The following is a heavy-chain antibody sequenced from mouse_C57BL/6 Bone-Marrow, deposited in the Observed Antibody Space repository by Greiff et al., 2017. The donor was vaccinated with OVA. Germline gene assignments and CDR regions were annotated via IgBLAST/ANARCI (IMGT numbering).Heavy chain of an antibody. V-gene: IGHV1-15*01. J-gene: IGHJ2*01. CDR3: TRGWDY. Sequence: VQLQQSGAELVRPGASVTLSCKASGYTFTDYEMHWVKQTPVHGLEWIGAIDPETGGTAYHQKFKGKAILTADKSSSTAYMELRSLTSEDSAVYYCTRGWDYWGQGTTLTVSS. CDR2: IDPETGGT. CDR1: GYTFTDYE. D-gene: IGHD3-3*01.